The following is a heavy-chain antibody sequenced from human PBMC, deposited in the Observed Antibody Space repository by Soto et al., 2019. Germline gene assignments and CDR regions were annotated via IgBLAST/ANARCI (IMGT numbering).Heavy chain of an antibody. V-gene: IGHV4-34*01. CDR1: GGSFSGYY. Sequence: SETLSLTCAVYGGSFSGYYWSWIRQPPGKGLEWIGDIYYSGSTNYNPSLKSRVTISVDTSKNQFSLKLSSVTAADTAVYYCARLQSYDYGDFHPPEYYLDYWGQGTLVTVSS. J-gene: IGHJ4*02. CDR3: ARLQSYDYGDFHPPEYYLDY. D-gene: IGHD4-17*01. CDR2: IYYSGST.